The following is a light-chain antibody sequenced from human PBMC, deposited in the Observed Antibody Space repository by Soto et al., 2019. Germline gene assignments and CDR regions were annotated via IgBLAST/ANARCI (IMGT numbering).Light chain of an antibody. Sequence: EIVMTQSPATQSVSPGERATLSCRASQSVSSNLAWYQQKPGQAPRLLIYGASTWATGIPARFSGSGSGTEFTLTISSLQSENFAVYYCQQYNNWPGTFGQGTKVEIK. CDR3: QQYNNWPGT. V-gene: IGKV3-15*01. CDR1: QSVSSN. CDR2: GAS. J-gene: IGKJ1*01.